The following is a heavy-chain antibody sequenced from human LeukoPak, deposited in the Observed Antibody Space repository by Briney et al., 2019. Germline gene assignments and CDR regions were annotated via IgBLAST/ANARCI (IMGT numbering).Heavy chain of an antibody. J-gene: IGHJ4*02. CDR3: ARVEESGYVDY. V-gene: IGHV4-30-4*01. Sequence: SQTLSLTCTVSGGSIISTDSYWSWIRQPPGKGLEWIGYIYYSGSGYNNPSLTSRVTISLDTSKNQFSLKLSSVTAADTAVYFCARVEESGYVDYCGEGTLVSVSS. CDR1: GGSIISTDSY. D-gene: IGHD1-26*01. CDR2: IYYSGSG.